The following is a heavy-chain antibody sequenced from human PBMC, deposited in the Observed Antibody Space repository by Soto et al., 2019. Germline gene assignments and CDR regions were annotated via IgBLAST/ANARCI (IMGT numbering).Heavy chain of an antibody. J-gene: IGHJ6*02. Sequence: PRGSLRLSYAASGFTFSNAWMNWVRQAQGKGLEWVGRIKSKTDGGTTDYAAPVKGRFTISRDDSKNTLYLQMNSLKTEDTAVYYCTTAPLSGWYVDYYYYGMDVWGQGTTVTVSS. CDR2: IKSKTDGGTT. D-gene: IGHD6-19*01. CDR3: TTAPLSGWYVDYYYYGMDV. V-gene: IGHV3-15*07. CDR1: GFTFSNAW.